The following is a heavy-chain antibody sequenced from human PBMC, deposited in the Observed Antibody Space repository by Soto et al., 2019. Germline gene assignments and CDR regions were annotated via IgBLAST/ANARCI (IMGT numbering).Heavy chain of an antibody. V-gene: IGHV3-23*01. J-gene: IGHJ6*03. D-gene: IGHD3-16*01. Sequence: DVQLLESGGGLAQRRGSLRLSCAASGFSCSTYGMTWVRQAPGKGLEWVSYGGSGGSTYYADSVKGRFTIYRDNSKNTLYLQMDSLRAEDTAVYYCVKFRGRAYHDYYMDVWGNGTTVTVSS. CDR3: VKFRGRAYHDYYMDV. CDR1: GFSCSTYG. CDR2: GGSGGST.